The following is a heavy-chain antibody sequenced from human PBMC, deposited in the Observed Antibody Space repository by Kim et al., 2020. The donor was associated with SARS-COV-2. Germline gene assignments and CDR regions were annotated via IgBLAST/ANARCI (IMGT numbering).Heavy chain of an antibody. V-gene: IGHV3-7*01. D-gene: IGHD3-3*01. Sequence: GGSLRLSCAASGFTFSSYWMSWVRQAPGKGLEWVANIKQDGSEKYYVDSVKGRFTISRDNAKNSLYLQMNSLRAEDTAVYYCARDSLDSLFWSGFQYYYYGMDVWGQGTTVTVSS. CDR1: GFTFSSYW. CDR2: IKQDGSEK. J-gene: IGHJ6*02. CDR3: ARDSLDSLFWSGFQYYYYGMDV.